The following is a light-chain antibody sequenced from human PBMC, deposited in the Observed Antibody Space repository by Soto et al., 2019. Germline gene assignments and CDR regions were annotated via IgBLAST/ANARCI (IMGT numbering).Light chain of an antibody. CDR1: QSVSSSY. J-gene: IGKJ2*01. Sequence: ETVLTQSPGTLSLSPGERATLSCRASQSVSSSYLAWYQHKPGQAPRLLIYGASSRATGIPDRFSGSGSGTDFTLTIRRLEPEDFAVYYCQQYGRKPYTLGQGTKLEIK. CDR2: GAS. V-gene: IGKV3-20*01. CDR3: QQYGRKPYT.